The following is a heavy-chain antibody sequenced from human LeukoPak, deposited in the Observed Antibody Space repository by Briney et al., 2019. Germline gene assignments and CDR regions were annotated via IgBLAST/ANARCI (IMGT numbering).Heavy chain of an antibody. Sequence: WVRXAXXXGLEWMGGIIPIFGTANYAQKFQGRVTITADESTSTAYMELSSLRSEDTAVYYCARALDGSGTQPFDYWGQGTLVTVSS. D-gene: IGHD3-10*01. V-gene: IGHV1-69*01. CDR2: IIPIFGTA. CDR3: ARALDGSGTQPFDY. J-gene: IGHJ4*02.